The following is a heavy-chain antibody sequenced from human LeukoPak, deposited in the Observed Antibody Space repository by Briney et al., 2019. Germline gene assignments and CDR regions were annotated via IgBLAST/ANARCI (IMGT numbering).Heavy chain of an antibody. CDR2: ISSSGSTI. J-gene: IGHJ6*02. V-gene: IGHV3-11*01. D-gene: IGHD4-17*01. CDR1: GFTFSDYY. CDR3: ARPTVTTFHYGMDV. Sequence: GGSLRLSCAASGFTFSDYYMSWIRQAPGKGLEWVSYISSSGSTINYADSVKGRFTISRDNAKNSLYLQMNSLRAEDTAVYYCARPTVTTFHYGMDVWGQGTTVTVSS.